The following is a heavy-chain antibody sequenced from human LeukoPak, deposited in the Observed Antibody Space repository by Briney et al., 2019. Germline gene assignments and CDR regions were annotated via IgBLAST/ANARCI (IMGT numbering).Heavy chain of an antibody. CDR2: MNPNSGNT. V-gene: IGHV1-8*03. CDR1: GYTFTSYD. J-gene: IGHJ6*03. Sequence: GASVKVSCRASGYTFTSYDINLVRQATGQGLEWMGWMNPNSGNTGYAQKFQGRVTITRNTSVSTAYMELSSLRSEDTAVYYCARVGWGYYDSSGYHGYYYYMDVWGKGTTVTVS. D-gene: IGHD3-22*01. CDR3: ARVGWGYYDSSGYHGYYYYMDV.